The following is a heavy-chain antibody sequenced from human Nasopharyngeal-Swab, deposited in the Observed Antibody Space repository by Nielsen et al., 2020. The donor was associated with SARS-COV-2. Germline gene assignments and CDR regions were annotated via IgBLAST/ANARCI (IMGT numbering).Heavy chain of an antibody. V-gene: IGHV4-39*01. J-gene: IGHJ3*02. CDR2: IYYSGST. D-gene: IGHD4-17*01. CDR3: ARHGTTVTRNYAFDI. Sequence: GQAAGKGLEWIGSIYYSGSTYYNPSLKSRVTISVDTSKNQFSLKLSSVTAADTAVYYCARHGTTVTRNYAFDIWGQGTMVTVSS.